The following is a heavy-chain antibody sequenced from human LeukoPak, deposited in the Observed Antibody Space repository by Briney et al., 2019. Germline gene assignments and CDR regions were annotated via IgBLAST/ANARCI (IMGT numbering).Heavy chain of an antibody. CDR1: GFTFSSYA. Sequence: GGSLRLSCAASGFTFSSYAMSWVRQAPGKGLEWVSAISGSGGSTYYADSVKGRFTISRDNAKHSLYLQMNSLRAEDTAVYYCARALWSGPVYYGMDVWGQGTTVPVSS. CDR3: ARALWSGPVYYGMDV. V-gene: IGHV3-23*01. D-gene: IGHD3-10*01. J-gene: IGHJ6*02. CDR2: ISGSGGST.